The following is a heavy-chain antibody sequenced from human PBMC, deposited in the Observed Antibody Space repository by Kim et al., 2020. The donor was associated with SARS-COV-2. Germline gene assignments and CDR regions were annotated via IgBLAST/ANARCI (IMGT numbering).Heavy chain of an antibody. CDR2: INTNTGNP. D-gene: IGHD2-15*01. Sequence: ASVKVSCKASGYTFTSYAMNWVRQAPGQGLEWMGWINTNTGNPTYAQGFTGRFVFSLDTSVSTAYLQISSLKAEDTAVYYCARATSEGYCSGGSCYSFYYWGQGTLVTVSS. CDR1: GYTFTSYA. V-gene: IGHV7-4-1*02. CDR3: ARATSEGYCSGGSCYSFYY. J-gene: IGHJ4*02.